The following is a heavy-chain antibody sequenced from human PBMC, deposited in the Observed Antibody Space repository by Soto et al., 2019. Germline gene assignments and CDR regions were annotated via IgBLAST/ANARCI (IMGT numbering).Heavy chain of an antibody. V-gene: IGHV1-69*01. CDR2: IIPIFGTA. J-gene: IGHJ6*02. CDR1: GGTFSSYA. CDR3: ARGIVGATTDYYYYYGMDV. D-gene: IGHD1-26*01. Sequence: QVQLVQSGAEVKKPGSSVKVSCKASGGTFSSYAISWVRQAPGQGLEWMGGIIPIFGTANYAQKFQGRVTITADESTSKAYMELSSLRSEDTAVYYCARGIVGATTDYYYYYGMDVWGQGTTVTVSS.